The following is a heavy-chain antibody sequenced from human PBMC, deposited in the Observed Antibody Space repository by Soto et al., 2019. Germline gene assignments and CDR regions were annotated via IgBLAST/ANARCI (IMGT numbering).Heavy chain of an antibody. CDR1: GGSISNYF. D-gene: IGHD3-3*01. CDR2: IDNSGST. V-gene: IGHV4-4*07. Sequence: SETLSLTCTVSGGSISNYFCNWIRQPAGKGLEWIGRIDNSGSTNYNPSLKSRVTMSADTSRYQFSLKLNSVTAADTAVYYCARGGQDFWSGPFDYWGQGAQVTVSS. J-gene: IGHJ4*02. CDR3: ARGGQDFWSGPFDY.